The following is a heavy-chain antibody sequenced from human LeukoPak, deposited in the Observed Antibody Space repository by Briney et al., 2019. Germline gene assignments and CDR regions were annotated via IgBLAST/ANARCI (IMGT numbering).Heavy chain of an antibody. CDR3: TKYPLDY. J-gene: IGHJ4*02. Sequence: PGGSLRLSCVASGFTLSSYMMSWVRQAPGKGLEWVSGISGSAGGTFYSDSVRGRFTISRDSPKNTLYLQMNSLRVEDTAVYYCTKYPLDYWGQGTLVTVSS. CDR2: ISGSAGGT. CDR1: GFTLSSYM. V-gene: IGHV3-23*01.